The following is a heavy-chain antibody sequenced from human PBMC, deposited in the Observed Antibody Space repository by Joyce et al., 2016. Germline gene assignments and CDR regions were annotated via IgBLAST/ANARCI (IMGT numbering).Heavy chain of an antibody. CDR1: GCTFDDYT. D-gene: IGHD3-3*01. J-gene: IGHJ4*02. V-gene: IGHV3-43*01. CDR2: ISCDGGST. Sequence: EVQLVESGGVVVQPGGSLRLSCAASGCTFDDYTMHGVRQAQGKGLEGVSRISCDGGSTYYADSVKGRFTISRDNSKNSLYLQMNSLRTEDTALYYCAKDRGGFGVVISSYLDYWGQGTLVTVSS. CDR3: AKDRGGFGVVISSYLDY.